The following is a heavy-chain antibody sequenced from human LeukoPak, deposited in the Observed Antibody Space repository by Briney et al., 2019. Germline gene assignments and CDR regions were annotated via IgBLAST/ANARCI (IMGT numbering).Heavy chain of an antibody. CDR2: IYPGDSDT. CDR3: ARHSPYSSSYRIDY. CDR1: GYSFTSYW. D-gene: IGHD6-13*01. J-gene: IGHJ4*02. Sequence: GESLKISCKGSGYSFTSYWIGWVRQMPGKGLEWMGIIYPGDSDTRYSPSFQGQVTISADKSITTACLQWSSLKASDTAMYYCARHSPYSSSYRIDYWGQGTLVTVSS. V-gene: IGHV5-51*01.